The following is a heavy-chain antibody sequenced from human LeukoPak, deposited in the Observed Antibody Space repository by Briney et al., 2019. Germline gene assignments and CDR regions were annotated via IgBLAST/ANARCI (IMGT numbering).Heavy chain of an antibody. D-gene: IGHD3-3*01. CDR1: GFTFSSYW. Sequence: GGSLRLSCEASGFTFSSYWMSWVRQAPGKGLEWVANIKQDGSEKYYVDSVKGRFTISRDNAKNSLYLQMNSLRAEDTAVYYCARDPEWFGDYWGQGTLVTVSS. V-gene: IGHV3-7*01. CDR2: IKQDGSEK. CDR3: ARDPEWFGDY. J-gene: IGHJ4*02.